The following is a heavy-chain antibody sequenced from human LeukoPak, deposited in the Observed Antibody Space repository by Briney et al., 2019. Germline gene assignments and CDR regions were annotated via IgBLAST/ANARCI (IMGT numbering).Heavy chain of an antibody. CDR1: GGSVSDFY. J-gene: IGHJ4*02. CDR3: ARILRYLAAAGATTMEPPSHFDF. Sequence: SETLSLTCGVQGGSVSDFYWSWIRQALGKGLECMVDINHSGTTNYNPSLMSRLTMSLDTSQNNFSLRLTSVTAADKAVYYCARILRYLAAAGATTMEPPSHFDFWGPGTLVTVSS. CDR2: INHSGTT. V-gene: IGHV4-34*01. D-gene: IGHD6-13*01.